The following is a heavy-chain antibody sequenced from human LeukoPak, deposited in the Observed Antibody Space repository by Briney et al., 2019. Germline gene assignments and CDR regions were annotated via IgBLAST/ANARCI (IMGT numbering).Heavy chain of an antibody. D-gene: IGHD5-24*01. CDR1: GGSFSGYY. Sequence: SETLSLTCAVYGGSFSGYYWSWIRQPPGKGLEWIGEINHSGSTNYNPSLKSRVTISVDTSKNQFSLKLSSVTAADTAVYYCARTRGDGYSDYWGQGTLVTVSS. CDR3: ARTRGDGYSDY. J-gene: IGHJ4*02. CDR2: INHSGST. V-gene: IGHV4-34*01.